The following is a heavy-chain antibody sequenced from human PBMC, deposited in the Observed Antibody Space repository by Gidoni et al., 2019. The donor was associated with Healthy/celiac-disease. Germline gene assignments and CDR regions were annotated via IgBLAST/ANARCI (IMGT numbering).Heavy chain of an antibody. D-gene: IGHD3-10*01. CDR3: ARSGRDYYGSGSYYDGGDY. J-gene: IGHJ4*02. Sequence: EVQLVESGGGLVKPGGSLRISCAASGFTFSSYSMNWVRQAPGKGLEWVSSISSSSSYIYYADSVKGRFTISRDNAKNSLYLQMNSLRAEDTAVYYCARSGRDYYGSGSYYDGGDYWGQGTLVTVSS. V-gene: IGHV3-21*01. CDR1: GFTFSSYS. CDR2: ISSSSSYI.